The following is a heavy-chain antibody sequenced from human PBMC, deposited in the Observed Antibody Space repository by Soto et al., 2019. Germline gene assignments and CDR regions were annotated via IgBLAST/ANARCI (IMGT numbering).Heavy chain of an antibody. Sequence: GGSLRLSCAASGFTFSSYGMHWVRQAPGKGLEWVAVIWYDGSNKYYADSVKGRFTISRDNSKNTLYLQMNSLRAEDTAVYYCARVSFGNAVDYDYYGMDVWGQGTTVTVSS. J-gene: IGHJ6*02. V-gene: IGHV3-33*01. D-gene: IGHD2-15*01. CDR3: ARVSFGNAVDYDYYGMDV. CDR2: IWYDGSNK. CDR1: GFTFSSYG.